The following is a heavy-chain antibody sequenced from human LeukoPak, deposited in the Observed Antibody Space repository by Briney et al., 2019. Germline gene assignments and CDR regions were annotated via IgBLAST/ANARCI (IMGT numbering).Heavy chain of an antibody. CDR2: IYSGGST. CDR3: ARDGRGDLTWIQLWSPFDY. V-gene: IGHV3-66*02. CDR1: GFTVSSNY. D-gene: IGHD5-18*01. Sequence: LSGGSLGLSCAASGFTVSSNYMSWVRQAPGKGLEWVSVIYSGGSTYYADSVKGRFTISRDNSKNTLYLQMNSLRTEDTAVYYCARDGRGDLTWIQLWSPFDYWGQGILVTVSS. J-gene: IGHJ4*02.